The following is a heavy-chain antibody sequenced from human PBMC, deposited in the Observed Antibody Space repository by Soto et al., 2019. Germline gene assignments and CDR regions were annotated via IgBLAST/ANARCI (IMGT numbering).Heavy chain of an antibody. V-gene: IGHV1-69*04. Sequence: SVKVSCKASGGTFSSYTISWVRQAPGQGLEWMGRIIPILGIANYAQKFQGRVTITADKSTSTAYMELSSLRSEDTAVYYCAREMSYGDAADIWGHGTMVTVSS. CDR3: AREMSYGDAADI. CDR1: GGTFSSYT. CDR2: IIPILGIA. D-gene: IGHD4-17*01. J-gene: IGHJ3*02.